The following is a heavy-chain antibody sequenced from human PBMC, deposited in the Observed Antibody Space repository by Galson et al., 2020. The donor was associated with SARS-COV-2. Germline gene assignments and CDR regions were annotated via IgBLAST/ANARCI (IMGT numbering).Heavy chain of an antibody. V-gene: IGHV4-59*11. D-gene: IGHD1-26*01. CDR3: ARDFPAEWGGSMDV. CDR2: INYNGGT. J-gene: IGHJ6*01. Sequence: SETLSLTCTVSGGSLRPHYWQWVRQPPGKGLECIAHINYNGGTSVNPSLRSRVTISLDTSKNHFSLLLKSVTAADTAVYYCARDFPAEWGGSMDVWGQGITVHVSS. CDR1: GGSLRPHY.